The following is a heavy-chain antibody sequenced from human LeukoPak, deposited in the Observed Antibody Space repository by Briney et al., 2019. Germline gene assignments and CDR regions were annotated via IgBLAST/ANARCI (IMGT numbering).Heavy chain of an antibody. Sequence: GGSLRLSCAASGFTFSSYSMNWVRQAPGKGLEWVSSISSSSSYINYADSVKGRFTISRDNAKNSLYLQMNSLRAEDTAVYYCARESSAAFSYYFDYWGQGTLVTVSS. CDR2: ISSSSSYI. V-gene: IGHV3-21*01. D-gene: IGHD3-16*02. J-gene: IGHJ4*02. CDR1: GFTFSSYS. CDR3: ARESSAAFSYYFDY.